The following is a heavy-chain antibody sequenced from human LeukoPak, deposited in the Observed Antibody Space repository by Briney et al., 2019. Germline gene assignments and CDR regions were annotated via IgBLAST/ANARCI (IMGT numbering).Heavy chain of an antibody. D-gene: IGHD3-9*01. CDR3: AKVRGYDILTGYPIGFDY. Sequence: ETLSLTCTVSGGSISSSSYYWAWLRQPPGKGPEWLSGIGADGVDTFYADSAKGRFTISRDNSKNTVYLQMNSLRAEDTAVHYCAKVRGYDILTGYPIGFDYWGQGTLVTVSS. J-gene: IGHJ4*02. CDR1: GGSISSSSYY. V-gene: IGHV3-23*01. CDR2: IGADGVDT.